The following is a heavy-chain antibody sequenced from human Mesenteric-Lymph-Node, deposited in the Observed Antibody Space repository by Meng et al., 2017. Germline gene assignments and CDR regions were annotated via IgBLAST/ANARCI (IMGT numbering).Heavy chain of an antibody. D-gene: IGHD5-24*01. V-gene: IGHV3-74*01. J-gene: IGHJ4*02. CDR1: GFTFSDYW. CDR3: ARVGDGYNPIDY. CDR2: IKRDGSST. Sequence: GGSLRLSCAASGFTFSDYWIHWVRQAPGKGLVWVSRIKRDGSSTNYADSVKGRFTISRDNAKNTLYLQMNSLRAEDTAVYYCARVGDGYNPIDYWGQGTLVTVSS.